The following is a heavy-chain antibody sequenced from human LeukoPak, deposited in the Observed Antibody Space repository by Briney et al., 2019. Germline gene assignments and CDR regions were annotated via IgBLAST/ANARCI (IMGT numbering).Heavy chain of an antibody. D-gene: IGHD2-15*01. Sequence: ASVKVSCKASGYTFTGYYMHWVRQAPGQGLEWMGWINPNSGGTNYAQKCQGRVTMTRDTSISTAYMELSRLKSDDTAVYYCARGPIYCSGGSCYLKVYYYYMDVWGKGTTVTVSS. CDR1: GYTFTGYY. V-gene: IGHV1-2*02. CDR3: ARGPIYCSGGSCYLKVYYYYMDV. J-gene: IGHJ6*03. CDR2: INPNSGGT.